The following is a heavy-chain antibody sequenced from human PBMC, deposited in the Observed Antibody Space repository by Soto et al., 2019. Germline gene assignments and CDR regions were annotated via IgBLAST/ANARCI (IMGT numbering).Heavy chain of an antibody. Sequence: SETLSLTCTVSGGSISSYYWSWIRQPAGKGLEWIGRIYTSGSTNYNPSLKSRVTMSVDASKNQFSLKLSSVTAADTAVYYCARDLRLYGALDYWGQGTLVTVSS. J-gene: IGHJ4*02. CDR1: GGSISSYY. D-gene: IGHD4-17*01. V-gene: IGHV4-4*07. CDR3: ARDLRLYGALDY. CDR2: IYTSGST.